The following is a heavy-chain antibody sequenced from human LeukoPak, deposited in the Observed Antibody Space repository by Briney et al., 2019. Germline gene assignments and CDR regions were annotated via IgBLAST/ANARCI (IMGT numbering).Heavy chain of an antibody. Sequence: SETLSLTCAVYGGSFSGYYWSWIRQPPGEGLEWIGEINHSGSTNYNPSLKSRVTISVDTSKNQFSLKLSSVTAADTAVYYCARGATRGYCSSTSCYRSYYFDYWGQGTLVTVSS. D-gene: IGHD2-2*02. J-gene: IGHJ4*02. CDR2: INHSGST. V-gene: IGHV4-34*01. CDR3: ARGATRGYCSSTSCYRSYYFDY. CDR1: GGSFSGYY.